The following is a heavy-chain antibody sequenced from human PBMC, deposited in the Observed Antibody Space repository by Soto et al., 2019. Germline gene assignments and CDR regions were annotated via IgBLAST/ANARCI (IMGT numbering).Heavy chain of an antibody. V-gene: IGHV4-59*01. Sequence: SETLSLTCTVSGGSISSYYWSWLRPPLGKGLEWIGYIYYSGSTKYNPSLTIRVTIAVATAKNQLDLKLRTVTATDKDVYSCASVVRSPRYGGCFDSCGQ. D-gene: IGHD2-8*02. CDR2: IYYSGST. CDR3: ASVVRSPRYGGCFDS. CDR1: GGSISSYY. J-gene: IGHJ5*01.